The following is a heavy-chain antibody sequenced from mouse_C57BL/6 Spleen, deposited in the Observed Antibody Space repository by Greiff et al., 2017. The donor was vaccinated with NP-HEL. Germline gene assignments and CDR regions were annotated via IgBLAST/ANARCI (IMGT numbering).Heavy chain of an antibody. Sequence: DVKLQESGPGLVKPSQSLSLTCSVTGYSITSGYYWNWIRQFPGNKLEWMGYISYDGSDNYNPSLKNRISITRDTSKNQFFLKLNSVTTEDTATYYCARDQGSYYGNFYYAMDYWGQGTSVTVSS. D-gene: IGHD2-1*01. CDR1: GYSITSGYY. CDR2: ISYDGSD. J-gene: IGHJ4*01. CDR3: ARDQGSYYGNFYYAMDY. V-gene: IGHV3-6*01.